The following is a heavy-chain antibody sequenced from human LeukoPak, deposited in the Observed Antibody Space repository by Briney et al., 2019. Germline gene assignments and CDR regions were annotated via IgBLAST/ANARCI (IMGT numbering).Heavy chain of an antibody. CDR2: IIPILGIA. D-gene: IGHD1-1*01. J-gene: IGHJ4*02. V-gene: IGHV1-69*04. CDR1: GGTFSSYA. CDR3: AKHEKKGARNWNDVLDY. Sequence: SVKVSCKASGGTFSSYAISWVRQAPGQGLEWMGRIIPILGIANYAQKFQGRVTITADKSTSTAYMELSSLRSEDTAVYYCAKHEKKGARNWNDVLDYWGQGTLVTVSS.